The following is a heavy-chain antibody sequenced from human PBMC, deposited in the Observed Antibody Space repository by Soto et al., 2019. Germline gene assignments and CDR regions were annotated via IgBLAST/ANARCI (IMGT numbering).Heavy chain of an antibody. Sequence: ASVKVSCKVSGYTLTELSMHWVRQAPGKGLEWMGGFDPEDGETIYAQKFQGRVTMTEDTSTDTAYMELRSLRSDDTAVYYCARGGIAARLFYYYGMDVWGQGTTVTVSS. CDR1: GYTLTELS. CDR2: FDPEDGET. J-gene: IGHJ6*02. V-gene: IGHV1-24*01. CDR3: ARGGIAARLFYYYGMDV. D-gene: IGHD6-6*01.